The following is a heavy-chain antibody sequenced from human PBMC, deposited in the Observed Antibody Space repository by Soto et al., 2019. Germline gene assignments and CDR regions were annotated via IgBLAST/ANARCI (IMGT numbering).Heavy chain of an antibody. J-gene: IGHJ4*02. CDR2: VYHTGST. Sequence: QVQLRQSGPRLARPSGTLSLTCVVSGDSVSSTHWWTWVRQTPGKGLEWIGEVYHTGSTKYNPSRKDRVTISVDKSKNHFSLNLMSLTAADTAVYYCATLPPRIVVTVLPIPSWGQGTQVTVSS. V-gene: IGHV4-4*02. CDR3: ATLPPRIVVTVLPIPS. CDR1: GDSVSSTHW. D-gene: IGHD2-21*01.